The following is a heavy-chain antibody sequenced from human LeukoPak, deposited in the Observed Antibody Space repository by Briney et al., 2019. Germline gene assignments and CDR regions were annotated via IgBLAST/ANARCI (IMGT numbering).Heavy chain of an antibody. V-gene: IGHV1-18*01. J-gene: IGHJ4*02. D-gene: IGHD6-19*01. CDR1: GYRFSNYG. CDR2: ISAYNGDT. CDR3: ARVGSPDSENSGWKLFFDY. Sequence: ASVKVSCKASGYRFSNYGITWVRQAPGQGLECMGWISAYNGDTNYAQNFQGRLTMTTDTSTNTAYMELRRLRSDDTAVYYCARVGSPDSENSGWKLFFDYWGQGTLVTVSS.